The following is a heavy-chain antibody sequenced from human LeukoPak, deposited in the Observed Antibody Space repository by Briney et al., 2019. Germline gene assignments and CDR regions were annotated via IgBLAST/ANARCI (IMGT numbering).Heavy chain of an antibody. V-gene: IGHV3-30*02. D-gene: IGHD3-10*01. J-gene: IGHJ6*03. CDR2: IRYDGSNK. Sequence: PGGSLRLSCAASGFTFSSYGMHWVRQAPGKGLEWVAFIRYDGSNKYYADSVKGRFTISRDNSKNTLYLQMNSLRAEDTAVYYCAREKIITMVRGVYMDVWGKGTTVTVSS. CDR3: AREKIITMVRGVYMDV. CDR1: GFTFSSYG.